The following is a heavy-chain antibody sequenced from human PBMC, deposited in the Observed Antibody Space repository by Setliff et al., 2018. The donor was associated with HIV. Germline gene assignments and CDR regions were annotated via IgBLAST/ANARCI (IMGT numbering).Heavy chain of an antibody. CDR1: GGTFSSYA. V-gene: IGHV1-69*05. D-gene: IGHD3-22*01. Sequence: SVKVSCKASGGTFSSYAISWVRQAPGQGLEWMGRIIPIFGTASYAQKFQGRVTMTRDTSTSTVCMELSSLRSEDTAVYYCARVEYYYDSSGYYYDYWGQGTLVTVSS. CDR3: ARVEYYYDSSGYYYDY. CDR2: IIPIFGTA. J-gene: IGHJ4*02.